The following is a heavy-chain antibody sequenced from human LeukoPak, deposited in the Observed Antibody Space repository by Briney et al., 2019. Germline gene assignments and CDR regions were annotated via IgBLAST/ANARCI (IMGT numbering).Heavy chain of an antibody. CDR1: GYTFTGYY. CDR2: INPNSGGT. CDR3: AREACGGDCSELDY. Sequence: ASVKASCKASGYTFTGYYMHWVRQAPGQGLEWMGWINPNSGGTNYAQKFQGRVTMTRDTSISTAYMELSRLRSDDTAVYYCAREACGGDCSELDYWGQGTLVTVSS. V-gene: IGHV1-2*02. J-gene: IGHJ4*02. D-gene: IGHD2-21*01.